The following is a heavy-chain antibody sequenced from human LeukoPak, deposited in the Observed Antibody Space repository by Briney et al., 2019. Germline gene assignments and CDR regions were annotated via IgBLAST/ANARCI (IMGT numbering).Heavy chain of an antibody. CDR1: GYTFTSYG. J-gene: IGHJ2*01. CDR2: ISAYNGNT. Sequence: GASVKVSCKASGYTFTSYGISWVRQAPGQGLEWMGWISAYNGNTNYAQKLQGRVTMTTDTSTSTAYMELRSLRSDDTAVYCCAIGRRPYGGPNWYFDLWGRGTLVTVSS. V-gene: IGHV1-18*01. D-gene: IGHD4-23*01. CDR3: AIGRRPYGGPNWYFDL.